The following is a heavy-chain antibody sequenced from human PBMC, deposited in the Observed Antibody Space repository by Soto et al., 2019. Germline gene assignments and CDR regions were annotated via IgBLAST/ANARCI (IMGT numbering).Heavy chain of an antibody. CDR3: ARVLVGGTVVT. V-gene: IGHV1-18*01. Sequence: ASVKVSCKASGYTFTNYGISWVRQAPGQGLEWMGWISGDNGDTNYAQRLQGRVTMTTDTSTSTAYMELSRLRSDDTAVYYCARVLVGGTVVTWGQGTLVTVSS. J-gene: IGHJ5*02. CDR2: ISGDNGDT. D-gene: IGHD2-15*01. CDR1: GYTFTNYG.